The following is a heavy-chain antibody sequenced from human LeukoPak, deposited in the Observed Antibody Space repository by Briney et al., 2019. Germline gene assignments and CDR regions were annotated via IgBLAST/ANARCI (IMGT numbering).Heavy chain of an antibody. J-gene: IGHJ5*02. Sequence: GGSLRLSCAASGFTFSSYWMSWVRQAPGKGREWVANIKQDGSEKYYVDSVKGRFTISRDNAKNSLYLQMNSLRAEDTAVYYCARFIGACTNDWFGPWGQGTLVTVSS. V-gene: IGHV3-7*01. CDR2: IKQDGSEK. D-gene: IGHD2-8*01. CDR3: ARFIGACTNDWFGP. CDR1: GFTFSSYW.